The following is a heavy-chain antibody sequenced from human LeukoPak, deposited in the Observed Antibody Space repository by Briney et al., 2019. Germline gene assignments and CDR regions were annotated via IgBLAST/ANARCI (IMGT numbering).Heavy chain of an antibody. Sequence: PSETLSLTCTVSGYSISSGYYWGWIRQPPGKGLEWIGSIYHSGSTYYNPSLKSRVTISVDTSKNQFSLKLSSVTAADTAVYYCARDDSSGYYFDYWGQGTLVTVSS. CDR3: ARDDSSGYYFDY. CDR1: GYSISSGYY. D-gene: IGHD3-22*01. CDR2: IYHSGST. J-gene: IGHJ4*02. V-gene: IGHV4-38-2*02.